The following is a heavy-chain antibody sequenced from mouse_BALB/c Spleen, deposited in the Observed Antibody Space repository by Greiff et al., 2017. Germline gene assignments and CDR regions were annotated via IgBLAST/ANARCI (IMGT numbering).Heavy chain of an antibody. V-gene: IGHV5-6-4*01. CDR2: ISSGGSYT. CDR3: TRDGAQYGNYAAY. Sequence: EVKLMESGGGLVKPGGSLKLSCAASGFTFSSYTMSWVRQTPEKRLEWVATISSGGSYTYYPDSVKGRFTISRDNAKNTLYLQMSSLKSEDTAMYYCTRDGAQYGNYAAYWGQGTLVTVSA. CDR1: GFTFSSYT. D-gene: IGHD2-10*02. J-gene: IGHJ3*01.